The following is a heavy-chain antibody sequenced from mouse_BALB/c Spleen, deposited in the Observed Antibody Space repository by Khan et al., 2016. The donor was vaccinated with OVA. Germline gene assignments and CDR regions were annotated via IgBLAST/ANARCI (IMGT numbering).Heavy chain of an antibody. CDR1: GFTFNKYA. CDR3: VRGYYYWEMDY. D-gene: IGHD1-1*01. Sequence: EVELVESGGGLVKPGGSLKLSCAASGFTFNKYAMSWVRQTPEKRLEWVASISSANNIHYPDSVKGQFTISRDNARSILYLEMSSLRSEDTAMYYCVRGYYYWEMDYWGQGTSVTVSS. CDR2: ISSANNI. V-gene: IGHV5-6-5*01. J-gene: IGHJ4*01.